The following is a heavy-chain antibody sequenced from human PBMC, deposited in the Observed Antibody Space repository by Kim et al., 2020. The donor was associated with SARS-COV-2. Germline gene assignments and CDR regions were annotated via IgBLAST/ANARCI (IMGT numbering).Heavy chain of an antibody. CDR2: IWYDGSNK. Sequence: GGSLRLSCAASGFTFSSYGMHWVRQAPGKGLEWVAVIWYDGSNKYYADSVKGRFTISRDNSKNTLYLQMNSLRAEDTAVYYCAREGGLSGSGSYQFDYWGQGTLVTVSS. CDR1: GFTFSSYG. J-gene: IGHJ4*02. CDR3: AREGGLSGSGSYQFDY. D-gene: IGHD3-10*01. V-gene: IGHV3-33*08.